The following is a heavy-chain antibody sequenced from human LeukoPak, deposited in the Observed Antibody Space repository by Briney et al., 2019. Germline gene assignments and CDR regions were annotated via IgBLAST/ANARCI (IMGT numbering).Heavy chain of an antibody. CDR1: GYTFTSYD. Sequence: ASVKVSCKASGYTFTSYDINWVRQATGQGLEWMGWMNPNSGNTGYAQKFQGRVTMTRNTSISTAYMELSSLGSKDTAVYYCARGYYYDSSGYLDAFDIWGQGTMVTVSS. CDR2: MNPNSGNT. J-gene: IGHJ3*02. D-gene: IGHD3-22*01. V-gene: IGHV1-8*01. CDR3: ARGYYYDSSGYLDAFDI.